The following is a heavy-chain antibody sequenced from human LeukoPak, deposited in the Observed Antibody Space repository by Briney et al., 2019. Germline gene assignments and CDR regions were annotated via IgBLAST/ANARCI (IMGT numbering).Heavy chain of an antibody. CDR3: TTNPGSWGDF. CDR1: GFTFSSYG. Sequence: NPGGSLRPSCAASGFTFSSYGMHWVRQAPGKGLEWVAHIKSETNGGTADYAAAVEGRFTISRDDSKNTLYLQMNSLKIEDTAVYFCTTNPGSWGDFWGQGSLVTVSS. CDR2: IKSETNGGTA. V-gene: IGHV3-15*07. D-gene: IGHD2-15*01. J-gene: IGHJ4*02.